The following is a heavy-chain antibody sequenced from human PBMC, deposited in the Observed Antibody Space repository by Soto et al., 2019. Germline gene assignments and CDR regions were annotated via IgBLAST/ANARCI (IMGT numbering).Heavy chain of an antibody. D-gene: IGHD3-9*01. Sequence: ASVKVSCKASGGTFSSYAISWVRQAPGQGLEWMGGISTICGNTNYAQKLQGRVIMTTDTSTTTAYMELRSLRSDDTAVYYCARAIRYYDILTGQYYFDSWGQGTLVTVS. V-gene: IGHV1-18*01. CDR3: ARAIRYYDILTGQYYFDS. CDR2: ISTICGNT. CDR1: GGTFSSYA. J-gene: IGHJ4*02.